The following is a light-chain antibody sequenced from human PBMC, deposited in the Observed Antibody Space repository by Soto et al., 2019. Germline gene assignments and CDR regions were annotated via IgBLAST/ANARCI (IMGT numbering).Light chain of an antibody. CDR3: TSWTTSTTMI. CDR1: SSDIGAYNF. J-gene: IGLJ2*01. V-gene: IGLV2-14*03. CDR2: DVN. Sequence: QSVLTQPASVSGSPGQSITISCTGTSSDIGAYNFVSWYQQHPGKAPKLMLYDVNIRPSGVSNRFSGSKSGNTASLTISGLQAEEEADYYCTSWTTSTTMIFGGVTKLTVL.